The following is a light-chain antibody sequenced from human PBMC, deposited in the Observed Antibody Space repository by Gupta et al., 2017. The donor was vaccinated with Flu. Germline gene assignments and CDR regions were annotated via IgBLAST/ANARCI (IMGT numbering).Light chain of an antibody. Sequence: RASLTCRASQSDSSSYLAWYQQKPRQDPRLLIYDASSRAAGIPDRFSSSGSGTDFTLTISRREPEDFAVYYCQQYGSSPPWTFGQGTKVEIK. CDR2: DAS. V-gene: IGKV3-20*01. CDR1: QSDSSSY. J-gene: IGKJ1*01. CDR3: QQYGSSPPWT.